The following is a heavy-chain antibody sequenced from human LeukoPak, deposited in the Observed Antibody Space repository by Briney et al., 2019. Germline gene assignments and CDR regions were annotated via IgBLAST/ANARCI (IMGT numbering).Heavy chain of an antibody. D-gene: IGHD3-22*01. CDR1: GFTFSSYG. V-gene: IGHV3-30*03. Sequence: PGGSLRLSCAASGFTFSSYGMHWVRQAPGKGLEWVAVISYDGSNKYYADSVKGRFTISRDNSKNTLYLQMNSLRAEDTAVYYCASANYYDSSGYSPSWGQGTMVTVSS. J-gene: IGHJ3*01. CDR2: ISYDGSNK. CDR3: ASANYYDSSGYSPS.